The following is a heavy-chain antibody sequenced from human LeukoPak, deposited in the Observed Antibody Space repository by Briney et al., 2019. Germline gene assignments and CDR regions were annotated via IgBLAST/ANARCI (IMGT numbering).Heavy chain of an antibody. J-gene: IGHJ3*02. Sequence: GGSLRLSCAASGFIVRSNYMNWARQAPGKGLEWVSVIYTGGNTYYAGSVKGRFTISRDNSKNTLYLQMHSLRAEDTAVYYCASPSSGQSFDIWGQGTMVTVSS. CDR1: GFIVRSNY. CDR3: ASPSSGQSFDI. CDR2: IYTGGNT. V-gene: IGHV3-53*01. D-gene: IGHD6-19*01.